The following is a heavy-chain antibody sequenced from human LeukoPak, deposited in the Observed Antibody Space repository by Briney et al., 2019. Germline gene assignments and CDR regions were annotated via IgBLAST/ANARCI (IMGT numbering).Heavy chain of an antibody. CDR1: GYSFTSYG. Sequence: GESLQISCQGSGYSFTSYGIGWVRPMPGKGLEWMGISYPGDSDTRYSPSFQGQVTISADKSISTAYLQWSSLKASGTAMYYCARPYRGRNYYYYYYMDVWGKGTTVTVSS. V-gene: IGHV5-51*01. CDR2: SYPGDSDT. CDR3: ARPYRGRNYYYYYYMDV. J-gene: IGHJ6*03. D-gene: IGHD4-11*01.